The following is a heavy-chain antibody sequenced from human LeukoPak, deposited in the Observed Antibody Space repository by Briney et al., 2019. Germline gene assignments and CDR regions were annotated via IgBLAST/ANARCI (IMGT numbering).Heavy chain of an antibody. J-gene: IGHJ4*02. CDR1: GFTFSSYW. CDR3: AKDPKY. Sequence: GGSLRLSCAASGFTFSSYWMSWVRLAPGKGLEWVANIKGDGSEKWYADSVKGRFTISRDNAQNSAHLQMNSLRAEDTAVYYCAKDPKYWGQGTLVTVSS. CDR2: IKGDGSEK. V-gene: IGHV3-7*03.